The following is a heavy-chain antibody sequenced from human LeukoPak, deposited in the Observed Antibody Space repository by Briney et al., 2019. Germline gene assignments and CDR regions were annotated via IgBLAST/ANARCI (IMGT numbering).Heavy chain of an antibody. D-gene: IGHD1-26*01. V-gene: IGHV3-74*03. Sequence: GGSLRLSCAASGLTFSTYWMHWVRQAPGKGLAWVARINPDGSIRTYANSVQGRVTISRDTAKDTLFLQMNSLRAENTAVYYCAREARVGGALQYWGQGTPVTVSS. CDR3: AREARVGGALQY. J-gene: IGHJ4*02. CDR1: GLTFSTYW. CDR2: INPDGSIR.